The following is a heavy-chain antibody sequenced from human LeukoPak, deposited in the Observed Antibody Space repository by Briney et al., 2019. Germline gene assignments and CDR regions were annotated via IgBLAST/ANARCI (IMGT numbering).Heavy chain of an antibody. CDR2: IKEDGTEK. V-gene: IGHV3-7*01. J-gene: IGHJ4*02. CDR1: GFTFSTYW. Sequence: PGGPLRLSCAASGFTFSTYWMSWFRQAPGKGLEWLGNIKEDGTEKYYLDSVRGRFTLSRDNAKNSLYLQMDSLRAEDTAVYYCVRDYVWGTSNRDYWGQGTLVTVTS. D-gene: IGHD3-16*01. CDR3: VRDYVWGTSNRDY.